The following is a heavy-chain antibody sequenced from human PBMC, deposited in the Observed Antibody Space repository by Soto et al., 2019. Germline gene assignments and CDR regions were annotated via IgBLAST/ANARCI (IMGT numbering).Heavy chain of an antibody. Sequence: QVQLVQSGAEVKKPGASVKVSCKASGYTFTGYYMHWVRQAPGQGLEWMGWINPNSGGTNYAQKLQGRVTMTGETYSSTAYMELSRLRSDDTAVYYCARGDSSGWYGGGPDSWGQGTLVTVSS. J-gene: IGHJ4*02. CDR2: INPNSGGT. D-gene: IGHD6-19*01. V-gene: IGHV1-2*02. CDR3: ARGDSSGWYGGGPDS. CDR1: GYTFTGYY.